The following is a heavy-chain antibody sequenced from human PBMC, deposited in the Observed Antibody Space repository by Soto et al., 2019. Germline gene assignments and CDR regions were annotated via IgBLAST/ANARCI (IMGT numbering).Heavy chain of an antibody. CDR3: AKDLIVVVAATTTQTFDY. D-gene: IGHD2-15*01. CDR1: GFTFSSYA. CDR2: ISGSGGST. Sequence: GGSLRLSCAASGFTFSSYAMSWVRQAPGKGLEWVSAISGSGGSTYYADSVKGRFTISRDNSKNTLYLQMNSLRAEDTAVYYWAKDLIVVVAATTTQTFDYWGQGTLVTVSS. J-gene: IGHJ4*02. V-gene: IGHV3-23*01.